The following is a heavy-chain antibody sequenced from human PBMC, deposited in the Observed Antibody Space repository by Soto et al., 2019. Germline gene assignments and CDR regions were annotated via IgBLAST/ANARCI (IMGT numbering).Heavy chain of an antibody. Sequence: SVKVSCKASGGTFSSYAISWVRQAPGQGLEWMGGIIPIFGTANYAQKFQGRVTITADKSTSTAYMELSSLRSEDTAVYYCARDRDGYNHFDYWGQGTLVTVSS. V-gene: IGHV1-69*06. CDR1: GGTFSSYA. CDR3: ARDRDGYNHFDY. D-gene: IGHD5-12*01. J-gene: IGHJ4*02. CDR2: IIPIFGTA.